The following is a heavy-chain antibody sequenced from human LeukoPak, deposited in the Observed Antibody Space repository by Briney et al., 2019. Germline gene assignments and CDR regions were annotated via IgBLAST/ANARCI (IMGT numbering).Heavy chain of an antibody. CDR2: MNPNSGNT. CDR1: GYTFTSYD. D-gene: IGHD2-21*02. J-gene: IGHJ4*02. V-gene: IGHV1-8*01. Sequence: ASVKVSCKASGYTFTSYDINWVRQATGQGLEWMGWMNPNSGNTGYAQKFQGRVTMTRNTSISTAYMELSSLRSEDTAVYYCASAHTATYCGGDCYLSLDYWGQGTLVTVSS. CDR3: ASAHTATYCGGDCYLSLDY.